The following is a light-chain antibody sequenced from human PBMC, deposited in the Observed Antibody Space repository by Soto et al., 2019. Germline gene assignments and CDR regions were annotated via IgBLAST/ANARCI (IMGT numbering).Light chain of an antibody. CDR3: QQYYSLPYT. CDR2: EAS. CDR1: QDINKD. V-gene: IGKV1-33*01. J-gene: IGKJ2*01. Sequence: DIQMTQSPSSLSASVGDRVTITCQASQDINKDLNWYQQKPGRAPKLLIYEASNLQTGVSSRFSGTGSRTYFIFTISSLQPEDTATYYCQQYYSLPYTFGQGTKVEIK.